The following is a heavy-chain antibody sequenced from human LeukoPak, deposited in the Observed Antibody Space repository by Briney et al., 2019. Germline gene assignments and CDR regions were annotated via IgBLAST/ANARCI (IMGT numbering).Heavy chain of an antibody. CDR1: GDSVSSNSAA. V-gene: IGHV6-1*01. CDR3: AMGRIAAAGTVFDY. CDR2: TYYRSKWYN. J-gene: IGHJ4*02. Sequence: SQTLSLTCAISGDSVSSNSAAWNWITQSPSRGLEWLGRTYYRSKWYNDYAVSVKSRITINPDTSKNQFSLQLNSVTPEDTAVYYCAMGRIAAAGTVFDYWGQGTLVTVSS. D-gene: IGHD6-13*01.